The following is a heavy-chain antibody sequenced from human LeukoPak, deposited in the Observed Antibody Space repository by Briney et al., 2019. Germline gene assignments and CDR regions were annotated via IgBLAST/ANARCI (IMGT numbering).Heavy chain of an antibody. CDR2: IHPSGSP. D-gene: IGHD3-10*01. J-gene: IGHJ4*02. V-gene: IGHV4-34*01. Sequence: PSETLFLTCAIYDASFSGYYWSWIRHPPGKGLEWIGEIHPSGSPSYNPSLESRTIISVDASKNQFSLILNSVTAADTALYFCSRGGDASKAGKYWGQGALVTVSS. CDR1: DASFSGYY. CDR3: SRGGDASKAGKY.